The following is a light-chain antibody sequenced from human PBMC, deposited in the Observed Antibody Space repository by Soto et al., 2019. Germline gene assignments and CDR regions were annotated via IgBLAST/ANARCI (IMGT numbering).Light chain of an antibody. V-gene: IGLV1-40*01. CDR3: QSYDSSLSALV. J-gene: IGLJ3*02. CDR2: TNS. CDR1: SSNIGAGYD. Sequence: QSALTQPPSVSGAPGQGVTISCAGTSSNIGAGYDVHWYQQVPGTAPKLLIYTNSNRPSGVPDRFSGSKSDTSASLAITGLQAADEADYYCQSYDSSLSALVFGGGTKVTVL.